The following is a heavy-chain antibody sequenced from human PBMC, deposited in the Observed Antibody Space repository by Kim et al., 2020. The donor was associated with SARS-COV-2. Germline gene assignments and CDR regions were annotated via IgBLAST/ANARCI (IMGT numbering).Heavy chain of an antibody. V-gene: IGHV3-74*01. CDR2: IDMGGGTT. CDR3: AGVMSGLAVALEG. D-gene: IGHD3-10*01. J-gene: IGHJ4*02. Sequence: GGSLRLSCAASGFSFSNYWMHWVRQVPGKGLVWIARIDMGGGTTNYADYARGRFTISRDNAKNTLYLQLNSLRVEDTAVYYCAGVMSGLAVALEGWGQGTLVTVSS. CDR1: GFSFSNYW.